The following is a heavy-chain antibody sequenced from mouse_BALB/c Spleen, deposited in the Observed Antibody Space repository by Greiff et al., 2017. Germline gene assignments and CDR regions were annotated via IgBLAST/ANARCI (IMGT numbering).Heavy chain of an antibody. CDR1: GFSLTSYG. V-gene: IGHV2-9*02. CDR3: AIYGGFAY. Sequence: VNVVESGPGLVAPSQSLSITCTVSGFSLTSYGVHWVRQPPGKGLEWLGVIWAGGSTNYNSALMSRLSISKDNSKSQVFLKMNSLQTDDTAMYYCAIYGGFAYWGQGTLVTVSA. D-gene: IGHD1-1*02. J-gene: IGHJ3*01. CDR2: IWAGGST.